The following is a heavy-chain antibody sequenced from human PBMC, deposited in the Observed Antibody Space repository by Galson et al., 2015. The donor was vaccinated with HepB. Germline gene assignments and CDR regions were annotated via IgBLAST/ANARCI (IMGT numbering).Heavy chain of an antibody. CDR3: ARSEQWLGSDN. D-gene: IGHD6-19*01. Sequence: ETLSLTCTVSGGAISTYYWSWIRQPPGKGLEWIGYIHCSGSTNYNPSLKSRVTISVDTSKNQFSLKLNSVTAADTAVYYCARSEQWLGSDNWGQGIRVTVSS. CDR2: IHCSGST. CDR1: GGAISTYY. V-gene: IGHV4-59*08. J-gene: IGHJ4*02.